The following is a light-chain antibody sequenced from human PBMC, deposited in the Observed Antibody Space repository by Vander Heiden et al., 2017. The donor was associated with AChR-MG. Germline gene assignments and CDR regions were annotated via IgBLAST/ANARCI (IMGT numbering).Light chain of an antibody. Sequence: DIQMTQSPSSLSASVGDRVTITCRASQSISTYLNWYQQKPGKAPKLLIYAASSLQSGVPSRFSGSGSGTDFTLTISTLQPEDFATYYCQQSDDTPPETFGQGTKLEIK. CDR1: QSISTY. J-gene: IGKJ2*01. CDR3: QQSDDTPPET. CDR2: AAS. V-gene: IGKV1-39*01.